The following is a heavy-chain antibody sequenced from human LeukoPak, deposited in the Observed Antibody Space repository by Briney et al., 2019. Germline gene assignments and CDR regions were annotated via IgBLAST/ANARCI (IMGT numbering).Heavy chain of an antibody. J-gene: IGHJ5*02. CDR3: VKPYCGGDCYYSGGYNWFDP. V-gene: IGHV3-30*02. Sequence: PGGSLRLSCAASGFTFSSYGMHWVRQAPGKGLEWVAFIRYDGSNKYYADSVKGRFTISRDNSKNTLYLQMNSLRAEDTAVYYCVKPYCGGDCYYSGGYNWFDPWGQGTLVTVSS. D-gene: IGHD2-21*01. CDR2: IRYDGSNK. CDR1: GFTFSSYG.